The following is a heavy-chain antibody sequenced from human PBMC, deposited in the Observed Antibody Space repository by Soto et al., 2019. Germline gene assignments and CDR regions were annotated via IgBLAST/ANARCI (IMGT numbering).Heavy chain of an antibody. CDR1: GGSISSSSYY. CDR2: IYYSGST. Sequence: QLQLQESGPGRVKPSETLSLTCTVSGGSISSSSYYWGWIRQPPGKGREWIGSIYYSGSTYYNPFRRSRATISVEKSKNQYSMKLSYVNAADTAVYSCARRVRHIVLVTAIYDYGGPGTLVTVSS. CDR3: ARRVRHIVLVTAIYDY. V-gene: IGHV4-39*01. D-gene: IGHD2-21*02. J-gene: IGHJ4*02.